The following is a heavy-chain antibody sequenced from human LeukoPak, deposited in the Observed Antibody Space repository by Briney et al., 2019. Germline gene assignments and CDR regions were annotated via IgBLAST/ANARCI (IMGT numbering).Heavy chain of an antibody. D-gene: IGHD5-18*01. CDR2: ISPYNGNT. CDR1: EYXFINDG. V-gene: IGHV1-18*01. CDR3: ARVMHWDKPMARGRGMDV. J-gene: IGHJ6*02. Sequence: ASVKVSCKASEYXFINDGIAWVRQAPGQGLEWMGWISPYNGNTNYAQKFQGRVTVTTDAPTSTAYMEVRSLRSDDTALYYCARVMHWDKPMARGRGMDVWGQGTTVTVSS.